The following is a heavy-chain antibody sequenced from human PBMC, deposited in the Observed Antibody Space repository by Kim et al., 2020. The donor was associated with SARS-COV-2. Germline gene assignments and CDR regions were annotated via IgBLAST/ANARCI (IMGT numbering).Heavy chain of an antibody. J-gene: IGHJ4*02. CDR1: GGSVSSGSYY. D-gene: IGHD2-15*01. CDR3: ARGATVVTAADY. V-gene: IGHV4-61*01. Sequence: SETLSLTCTVSGGSVSSGSYYWSWIRQPPGKGLEWIGYIYYSGSTNYNPSLKSRVTISVDTSKNQFSLKLSSVTAADTAVYYCARGATVVTAADYWGQGTLVTVSS. CDR2: IYYSGST.